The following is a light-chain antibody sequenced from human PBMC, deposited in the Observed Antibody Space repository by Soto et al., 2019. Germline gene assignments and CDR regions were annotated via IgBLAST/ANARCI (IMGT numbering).Light chain of an antibody. CDR2: DAS. CDR3: QQYNSYSPWA. J-gene: IGKJ1*01. V-gene: IGKV1-5*01. CDR1: QNIRSW. Sequence: DIQMTQSPSSVSASVGDRVTITCRASQNIRSWLAWYQQKPGKAPKLLIYDASSLESGVPSRFSGSGSGTEFTLTISSLQPDDFATYYCQQYNSYSPWAFGQGTKVDIK.